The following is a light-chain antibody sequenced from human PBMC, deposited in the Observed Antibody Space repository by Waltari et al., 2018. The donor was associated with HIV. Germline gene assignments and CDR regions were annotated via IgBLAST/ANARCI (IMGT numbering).Light chain of an antibody. CDR2: EVS. J-gene: IGLJ3*02. CDR1: SRDGGGYKY. CDR3: SSSRV. V-gene: IGLV2-8*01. Sequence: QSALTQPPSASGSPGQSVPISCTGTSRDGGGYKYVSWYQQHPGKAPKLTIYEVSKRPSGVPDRFSGSKSGNTASLTVSGLQAEDEADYYCSSSRVFGGGTKLTVL.